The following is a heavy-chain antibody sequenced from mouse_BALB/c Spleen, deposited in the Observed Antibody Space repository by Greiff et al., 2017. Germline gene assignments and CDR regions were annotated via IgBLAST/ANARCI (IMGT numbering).Heavy chain of an antibody. CDR3: RGNWFAY. J-gene: IGHJ3*01. CDR2: IRLKSNNYAT. V-gene: IGHV6-6*02. Sequence: EVMLVESGGGLVQPGGSMKLSCVASGFTFSNYWMNWVRQSPEKGLEWVAEIRLKSNNYATHYAESVKGRFTISRDDSKSSVYLQMNNLRAEDTGIYYCRGNWFAYWGQGTLVTVSA. CDR1: GFTFSNYW.